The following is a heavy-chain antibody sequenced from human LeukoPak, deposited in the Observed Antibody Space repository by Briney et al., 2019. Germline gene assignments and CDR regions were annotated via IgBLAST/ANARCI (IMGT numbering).Heavy chain of an antibody. J-gene: IGHJ6*03. CDR1: GFTFSNYA. D-gene: IGHD4-17*01. V-gene: IGHV3-64*01. Sequence: PGGSLRLSCAASGFTFSNYAMHWVRQAPGKGLEYVSAISSNGGSTYYANSVRGRFTISRDNSKNTLYLQMGSLRAEDMAVYYCARDRDGDYGYYYYMDVWGKGTTVTVSS. CDR2: ISSNGGST. CDR3: ARDRDGDYGYYYYMDV.